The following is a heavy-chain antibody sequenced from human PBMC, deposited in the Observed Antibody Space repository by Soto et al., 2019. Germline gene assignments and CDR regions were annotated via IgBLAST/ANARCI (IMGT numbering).Heavy chain of an antibody. CDR3: ARGIAAAGTFDY. CDR2: IYYSGST. D-gene: IGHD6-13*01. V-gene: IGHV4-31*03. CDR1: GGSISSGGYY. J-gene: IGHJ4*02. Sequence: QVQLQESGPGLVKPSQTLSLTCTVSGGSISSGGYYWSWIRQHPGKGLEWIGYIYYSGSTYYNPSLKSRVAISVDTSKNQFSLKLSSVTAADTAVYYCARGIAAAGTFDYWGQGTLVTVSS.